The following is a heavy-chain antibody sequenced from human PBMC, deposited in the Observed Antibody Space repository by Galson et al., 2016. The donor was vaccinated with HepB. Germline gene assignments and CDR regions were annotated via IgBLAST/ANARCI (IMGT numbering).Heavy chain of an antibody. CDR1: GYSFTNNV. D-gene: IGHD6-19*01. J-gene: IGHJ4*02. CDR3: ARSAGQSAFDY. V-gene: IGHV1-3*01. Sequence: SVKVSCKASGYSFTNNVIHWVRQAPGQRLEWMGWINAGNGVTKYSQKFQGRVTITRDTSASTAYMELSSLRSEDTAVYYCARSAGQSAFDYWSQGTLVTVSS. CDR2: INAGNGVT.